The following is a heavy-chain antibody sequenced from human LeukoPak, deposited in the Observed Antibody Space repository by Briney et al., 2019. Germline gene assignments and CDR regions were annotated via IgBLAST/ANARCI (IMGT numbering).Heavy chain of an antibody. CDR3: ANGDGFDY. D-gene: IGHD5-24*01. CDR1: GFTFSTYW. CDR2: IKQDGSET. J-gene: IGHJ4*02. Sequence: GGSLRLSCATSGFTFSTYWMSWVRQAPGKGLEWVANIKQDGSETYYADSVKGRFTIFRDNAKNPLYLQMDSLRVEDTAVYYCANGDGFDYWGQGTLVIVSS. V-gene: IGHV3-7*01.